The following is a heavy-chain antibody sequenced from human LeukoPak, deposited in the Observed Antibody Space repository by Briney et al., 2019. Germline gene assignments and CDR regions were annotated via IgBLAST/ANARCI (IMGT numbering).Heavy chain of an antibody. V-gene: IGHV3-48*04. CDR1: GFTFSRYS. CDR2: IGRSSSTI. Sequence: GGSLRLFCAASGFTFSRYSMNWVRQAPGKGLEWVSYIGRSSSTIHYADSVKGRFTISRDNAKSSLFLQMNSLRAEDTAVYYCARDGGATMVRGVATYDSWGQGPLVTVSS. J-gene: IGHJ4*02. CDR3: ARDGGATMVRGVATYDS. D-gene: IGHD3-10*01.